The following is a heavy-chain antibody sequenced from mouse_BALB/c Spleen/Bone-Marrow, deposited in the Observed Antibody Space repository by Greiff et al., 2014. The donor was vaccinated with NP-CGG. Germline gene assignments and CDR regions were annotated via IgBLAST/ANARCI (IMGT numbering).Heavy chain of an antibody. CDR3: ARKAYYTNGWYFDV. J-gene: IGHJ1*01. Sequence: EVQLQQSGPELEKPGASVKISCKASGYSFSGYNLNWVKQSNGQSLEWIGNVDPYYGDTTYNQKFKGKATLTVDRSSSTAYMQLKSLTSEDSAVYYCARKAYYTNGWYFDVWGAGTTVTVSS. CDR1: GYSFSGYN. V-gene: IGHV1-39*01. D-gene: IGHD2-5*01. CDR2: VDPYYGDT.